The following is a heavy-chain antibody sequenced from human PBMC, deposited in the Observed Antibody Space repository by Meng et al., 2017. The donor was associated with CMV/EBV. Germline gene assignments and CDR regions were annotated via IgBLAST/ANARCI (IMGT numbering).Heavy chain of an antibody. CDR2: ISSNGGST. J-gene: IGHJ6*02. CDR1: GFTFSSYA. V-gene: IGHV3-64*02. CDR3: ASGLYSSPAYYYYGMDV. D-gene: IGHD6-13*01. Sequence: GESLKISCAAPGFTFSSYAMHWVRQAPGKGLEYVSAISSNGGSTYYADSVKGRFTISRDNSKNTLYLQMGSLRAEDMALYYCASGLYSSPAYYYYGMDVWGQGTTVTVSS.